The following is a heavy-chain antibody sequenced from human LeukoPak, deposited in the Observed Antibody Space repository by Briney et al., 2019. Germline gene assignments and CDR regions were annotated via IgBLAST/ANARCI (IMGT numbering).Heavy chain of an antibody. CDR3: ARGGVLGLVTMPPPRAFDI. CDR1: GGSFSGYY. CDR2: INHSGST. Sequence: SETLSLTCAVYGGSFSGYYWSWIRQPPGKGLEWIGEINHSGSTNYNPSLKSRVTISVDTSKNQFSLKLSSVTAADTAVYYCARGGVLGLVTMPPPRAFDIWGQGTMVTVSS. D-gene: IGHD3/OR15-3a*01. J-gene: IGHJ3*02. V-gene: IGHV4-34*01.